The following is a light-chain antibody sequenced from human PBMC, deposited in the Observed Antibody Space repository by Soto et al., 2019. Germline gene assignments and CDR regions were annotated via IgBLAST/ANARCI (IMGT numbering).Light chain of an antibody. Sequence: MTQSPSTLSPSVGDRVTITCRASQSISSWLAWYVQKPGQSPQLLIYLGSNRASGVPDRFSSSGSGTDFTLKISRVEAEDVGVYYCMQALQTWTFGQGTKVDI. CDR1: QSISSW. CDR2: LGS. J-gene: IGKJ1*01. V-gene: IGKV2-28*01. CDR3: MQALQTWT.